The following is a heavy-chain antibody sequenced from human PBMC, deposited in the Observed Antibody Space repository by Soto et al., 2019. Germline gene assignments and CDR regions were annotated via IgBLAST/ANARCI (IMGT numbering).Heavy chain of an antibody. D-gene: IGHD2-2*01. CDR3: ARSIVVVPAATVHYYYYMDV. CDR1: GGSFSGYY. CDR2: INHSGST. Sequence: SETLSLTCAVYGGSFSGYYWSWIRQPPGKGLEWIGEINHSGSTNYNPSLKSRVTISVDTSKNQFSLKLSSVTAADTAVYYCARSIVVVPAATVHYYYYMDVWGKGTKVTVSS. J-gene: IGHJ6*03. V-gene: IGHV4-34*01.